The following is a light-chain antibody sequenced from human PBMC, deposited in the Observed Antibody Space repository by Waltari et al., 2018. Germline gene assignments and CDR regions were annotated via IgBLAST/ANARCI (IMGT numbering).Light chain of an antibody. CDR3: GTWDSSLNVYV. Sequence: QSVLTQPPSVSAAPGQKVTISCSGSTSHIANNYVSWYHQLPGTAPKLLIYDNDKRPSGIPDRFSGSNSGTSATLGITGLQTGDEADYYCGTWDSSLNVYVFGTGTKVTVL. J-gene: IGLJ1*01. CDR1: TSHIANNY. V-gene: IGLV1-51*01. CDR2: DND.